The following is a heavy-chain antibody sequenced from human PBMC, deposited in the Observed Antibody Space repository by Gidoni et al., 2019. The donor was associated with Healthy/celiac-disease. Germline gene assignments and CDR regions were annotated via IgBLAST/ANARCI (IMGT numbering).Heavy chain of an antibody. J-gene: IGHJ6*02. Sequence: EVQLLEYGGGWVQRGGSVSLSCEASGFTLGRYAMSWVRQAPGQGLEGVSAISGSGGSTYYADSVKGRFTISRDNSKNTLYLQMNGLRAEDTAVYYCAKVSFGGSGSYYNYYYYGMDVWGQGTTVTVSS. D-gene: IGHD3-10*01. CDR2: ISGSGGST. V-gene: IGHV3-23*01. CDR3: AKVSFGGSGSYYNYYYYGMDV. CDR1: GFTLGRYA.